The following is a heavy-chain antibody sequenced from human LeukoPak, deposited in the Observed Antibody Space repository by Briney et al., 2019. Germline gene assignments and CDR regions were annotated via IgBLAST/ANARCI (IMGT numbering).Heavy chain of an antibody. CDR1: GFTFSSYG. CDR2: IWYDGSNK. D-gene: IGHD2-2*01. J-gene: IGHJ6*02. CDR3: ARDHRAAAYYYGMDV. V-gene: IGHV3-33*01. Sequence: AGGSLRLSCAASGFTFSSYGMHWVRQAPGKGLEWVAVIWYDGSNKYYADSVKGRFTISRDNSKNTLYLQMNSLRAEDTAVYYCARDHRAAAYYYGMDVWGQGTTVTVSS.